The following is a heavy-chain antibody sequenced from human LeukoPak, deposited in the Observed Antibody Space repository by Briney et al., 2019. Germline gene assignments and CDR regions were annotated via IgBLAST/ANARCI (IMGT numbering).Heavy chain of an antibody. Sequence: GGSLRLSCAASGFTVSRNYMSWVRQAPGKGLEWVSVIYSGGSTYYADSVKGRFTISRDNSKNTLYLQMNSLRAEDTAVYYCARAGPSSSWHQFDYWGQGILVTVSS. V-gene: IGHV3-66*01. CDR3: ARAGPSSSWHQFDY. CDR1: GFTVSRNY. D-gene: IGHD6-13*01. J-gene: IGHJ4*02. CDR2: IYSGGST.